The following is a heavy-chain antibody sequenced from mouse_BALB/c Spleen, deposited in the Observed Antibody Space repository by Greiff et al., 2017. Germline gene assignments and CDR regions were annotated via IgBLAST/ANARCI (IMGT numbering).Heavy chain of an antibody. V-gene: IGHV5-4*02. D-gene: IGHD1-1*01. J-gene: IGHJ4*01. CDR2: ISDGGSYT. CDR3: ARDYYGSSYVGAMDY. CDR1: GFTFSDYY. Sequence: EVKLVESGGGLVKPGGSLKLSCAASGFTFSDYYMYWVRQTPEKRLEWVATISDGGSYTYYPDSVKGRFTISRDNAKNNLYLQMSSLKSEDTAMYYCARDYYGSSYVGAMDYWGQGTSVTVSS.